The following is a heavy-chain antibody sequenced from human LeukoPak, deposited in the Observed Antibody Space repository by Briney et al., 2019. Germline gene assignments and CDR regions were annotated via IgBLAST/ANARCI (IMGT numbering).Heavy chain of an antibody. CDR2: ISRNSGSI. V-gene: IGHV3-9*01. CDR1: GFTFDDYA. D-gene: IGHD3-22*01. Sequence: GGSLRLSCAASGFTFDDYAMHWVRQAPGKGLEWVSGISRNSGSIGYADSVKGRFTISRDNAKNSLYLQMNSLRAEDTALYYCAKAYDSSGYYPNWFDPWGQGTLVTVSS. J-gene: IGHJ5*02. CDR3: AKAYDSSGYYPNWFDP.